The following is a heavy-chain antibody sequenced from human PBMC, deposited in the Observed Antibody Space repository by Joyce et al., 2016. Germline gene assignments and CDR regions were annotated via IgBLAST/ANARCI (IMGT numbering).Heavy chain of an antibody. D-gene: IGHD2-8*01. V-gene: IGHV3-21*01. Sequence: EVQLVESGGGLVKPGGSLRLSCAASGFTFSSYSMIWVRQAPEKGLEWVSYLSSSSSYIKYTDSGKGRFTISRDNAKNSLYLQMNSLRVEDTAVYYCARSSYTNGIFDYWGQGTLVTVSS. CDR2: LSSSSSYI. CDR3: ARSSYTNGIFDY. CDR1: GFTFSSYS. J-gene: IGHJ4*02.